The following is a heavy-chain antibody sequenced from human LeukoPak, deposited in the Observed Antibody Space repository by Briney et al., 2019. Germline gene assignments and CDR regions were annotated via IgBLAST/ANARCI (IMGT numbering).Heavy chain of an antibody. D-gene: IGHD1-26*01. CDR1: GFTFSSYA. J-gene: IGHJ4*02. Sequence: GGSLRLSCAASGFTFSSYAMSWVRQAPGKGLEWVSSISGSGGSTYYADSVKGRFTISRDNSKNTLYLQVNSLRAEDTDVYYCAKSSTYSGSLIDYWGQGTLVFVSS. CDR2: ISGSGGST. CDR3: AKSSTYSGSLIDY. V-gene: IGHV3-23*01.